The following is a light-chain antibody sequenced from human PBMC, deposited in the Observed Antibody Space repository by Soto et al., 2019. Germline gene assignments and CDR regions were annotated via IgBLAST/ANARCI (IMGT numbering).Light chain of an antibody. Sequence: DIQMTQSPSTLSASVGDTVTITCRASQSVSDSLAWYQVKPGEAPKLLIFDVSNLETGVPSRFSGSGSGTEFSLTIRGLQPDDFATYYCQQYDYSRTLGQGTTVDIK. J-gene: IGKJ2*01. V-gene: IGKV1-5*01. CDR1: QSVSDS. CDR3: QQYDYSRT. CDR2: DVS.